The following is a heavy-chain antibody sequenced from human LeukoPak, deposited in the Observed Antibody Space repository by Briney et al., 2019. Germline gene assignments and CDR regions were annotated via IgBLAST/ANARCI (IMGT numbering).Heavy chain of an antibody. V-gene: IGHV1-2*02. D-gene: IGHD4-23*01. CDR1: GYTFTDYY. Sequence: ASVKVSCKASGYTFTDYYMHWVRQAPGQGFEWLGWINPNSGDTNYPEKFRGRVTKTCDTSITTAYMELSRLTSDDTAVYYCARGEGYGGIYGMDVWGQGTTVTVSS. J-gene: IGHJ6*02. CDR3: ARGEGYGGIYGMDV. CDR2: INPNSGDT.